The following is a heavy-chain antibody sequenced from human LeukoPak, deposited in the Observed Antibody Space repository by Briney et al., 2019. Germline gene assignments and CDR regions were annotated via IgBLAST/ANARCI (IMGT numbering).Heavy chain of an antibody. V-gene: IGHV3-9*01. D-gene: IGHD3-22*01. J-gene: IGHJ4*02. CDR2: ISWNSGSI. Sequence: GGSLRLSCAASGFTFDDYAMHWVRQAQGKGLEWVSGISWNSGSIVYADSVKGRFTISRDKAKKSLYMQMNRLRAEDTALYCCAKVGHYYDSSGYYLHYFDYWGQGTLVTVSS. CDR3: AKVGHYYDSSGYYLHYFDY. CDR1: GFTFDDYA.